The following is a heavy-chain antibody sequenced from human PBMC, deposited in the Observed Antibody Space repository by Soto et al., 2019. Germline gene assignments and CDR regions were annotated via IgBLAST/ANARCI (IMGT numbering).Heavy chain of an antibody. J-gene: IGHJ3*02. CDR1: GFTFSSYA. Sequence: LRLSCAASGFTFSSYAMHWVRQAPGKGLEWVAVISYDGSNKYYADSVKGRFTISRDNSKNTLYLQMNSLRAEDTAVYYCARDREYRYYDSSGYYHHDAFDIWGQGTMVTVSS. CDR2: ISYDGSNK. CDR3: ARDREYRYYDSSGYYHHDAFDI. V-gene: IGHV3-30-3*01. D-gene: IGHD3-22*01.